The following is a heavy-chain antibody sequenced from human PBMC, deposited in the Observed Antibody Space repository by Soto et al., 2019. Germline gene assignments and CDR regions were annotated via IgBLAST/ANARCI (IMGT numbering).Heavy chain of an antibody. D-gene: IGHD6-6*01. Sequence: WWSLRLSCSASVFTFSSYAMHWFRQAPGKGLEWVAVISYDGSNKYYADSVKGRFTISRDNSKNTLYLQMNSLRAEDTAVYYCARESSYWGQGTLVTVSS. V-gene: IGHV3-30-3*01. CDR3: ARESSY. CDR1: VFTFSSYA. J-gene: IGHJ4*02. CDR2: ISYDGSNK.